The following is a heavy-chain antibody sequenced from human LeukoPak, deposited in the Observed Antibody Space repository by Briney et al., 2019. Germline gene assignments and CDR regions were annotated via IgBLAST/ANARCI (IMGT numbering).Heavy chain of an antibody. V-gene: IGHV1-3*01. J-gene: IGHJ4*02. CDR1: GYTFTSYA. CDR3: AREEIAVVYYFDY. D-gene: IGHD2-15*01. CDR2: INAGNGNT. Sequence: ASVKVSCKASGYTFTSYAMHWVRQAPGQRLEWMGWINAGNGNTKYSQKFQGRVTITRDTSASTAYMELSSLRSEDTAVYYCAREEIAVVYYFDYWGQGTLVTVSS.